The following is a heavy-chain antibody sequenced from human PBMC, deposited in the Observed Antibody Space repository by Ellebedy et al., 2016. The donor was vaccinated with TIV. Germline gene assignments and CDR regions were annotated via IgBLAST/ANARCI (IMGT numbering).Heavy chain of an antibody. CDR3: ARYSSDSPNDY. CDR1: GYTFTGYY. J-gene: IGHJ4*02. CDR2: INPNSGGT. D-gene: IGHD6-25*01. Sequence: ASVKVSCKASGYTFTGYYMHWVRQAPGQGLEWMGWINPNSGGTNYAQKFQGRVTMTREKSISTASMGLSRLRSDDTAVYYCARYSSDSPNDYWGQGTLVTVSS. V-gene: IGHV1-2*02.